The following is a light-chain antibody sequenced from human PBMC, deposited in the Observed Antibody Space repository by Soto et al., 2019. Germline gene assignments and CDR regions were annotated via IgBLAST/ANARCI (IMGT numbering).Light chain of an antibody. J-gene: IGKJ1*01. CDR2: GAS. Sequence: EIVMTQSPATLSVSPGERATLSCRASQSVGSNLAWYQQKPGQAPRLLIYGASTRATGIPARFSGSGSGTEFTLTISSLQSEEFAIYFCKQYNNWPPDRTFGQGTKVEIK. CDR3: KQYNNWPPDRT. CDR1: QSVGSN. V-gene: IGKV3-15*01.